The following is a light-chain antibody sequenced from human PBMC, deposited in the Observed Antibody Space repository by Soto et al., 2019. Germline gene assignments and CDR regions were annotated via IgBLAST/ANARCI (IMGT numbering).Light chain of an antibody. CDR3: QVWDRSSDHPV. CDR2: YDS. V-gene: IGLV3-21*04. Sequence: SYELTQPPSVSVAPGKTARITCGGNNIGSKSVHWYQQKPGQAPVLVIYYDSDRPSGIPERFSGSNSGNTATLTISRAEAGDEADYYCQVWDRSSDHPVFGGGTKLTVL. CDR1: NIGSKS. J-gene: IGLJ3*02.